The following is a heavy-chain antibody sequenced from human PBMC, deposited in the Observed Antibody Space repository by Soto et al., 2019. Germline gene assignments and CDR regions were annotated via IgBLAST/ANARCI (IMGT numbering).Heavy chain of an antibody. V-gene: IGHV3-23*01. Sequence: PGGSLRLSCAASGFTFSSYAMSWVRQAPGKGLEWVSAISGSGGSTYYADSVKGRFTISRDNSKNTLYLQMNSLRAEDTSVYYCAKGRLDTYYGDYEKIYYYYGMDVWGKGTTVTVSS. CDR3: AKGRLDTYYGDYEKIYYYYGMDV. J-gene: IGHJ6*04. CDR1: GFTFSSYA. CDR2: ISGSGGST. D-gene: IGHD4-17*01.